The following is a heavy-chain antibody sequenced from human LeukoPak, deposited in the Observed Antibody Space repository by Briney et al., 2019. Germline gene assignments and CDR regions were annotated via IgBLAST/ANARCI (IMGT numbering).Heavy chain of an antibody. CDR2: IKPDGSEK. Sequence: GGSLRLSCVVSGFTFSNYWMSWVRQAPGKGLEWVANIKPDGSEKNYVDSVKGRFTISRDNAKNSLCLQMNSLRAEDTAVYYCARDRPSGWYLQYYFNYWGQGNLVTVSS. CDR3: ARDRPSGWYLQYYFNY. J-gene: IGHJ4*02. CDR1: GFTFSNYW. V-gene: IGHV3-7*04. D-gene: IGHD6-19*01.